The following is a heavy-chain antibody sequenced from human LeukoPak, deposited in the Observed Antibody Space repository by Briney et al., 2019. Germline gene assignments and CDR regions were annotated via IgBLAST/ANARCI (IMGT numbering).Heavy chain of an antibody. D-gene: IGHD3-10*01. CDR3: ARGRYGSGSYPTVDY. J-gene: IGHJ4*02. Sequence: SETLSLTCAVYGGSFSGYYWSWIRQPPGKGLEWIGEINHSGTTNYNPSLKSRVTISVDTSKNQFSLKLSSVTAADTAVYYCARGRYGSGSYPTVDYWGQGTLVTVSS. CDR1: GGSFSGYY. V-gene: IGHV4-34*01. CDR2: INHSGTT.